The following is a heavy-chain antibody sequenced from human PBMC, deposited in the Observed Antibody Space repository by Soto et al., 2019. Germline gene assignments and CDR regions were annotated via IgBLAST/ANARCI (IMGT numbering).Heavy chain of an antibody. Sequence: GGSLRLSCAASGLTFSSYGMHWVRQAPGKGLEWVAVIWYDGSNKYYADSVKGRFTISRDNSKNTLYLQMNSLRAEDTAVYYCARDYDILTGYCFDPWGQGTLVTVSS. D-gene: IGHD3-9*01. CDR3: ARDYDILTGYCFDP. CDR2: IWYDGSNK. V-gene: IGHV3-33*08. CDR1: GLTFSSYG. J-gene: IGHJ5*02.